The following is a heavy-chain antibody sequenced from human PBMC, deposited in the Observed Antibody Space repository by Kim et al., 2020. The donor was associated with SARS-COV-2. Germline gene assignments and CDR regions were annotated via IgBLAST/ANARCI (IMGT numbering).Heavy chain of an antibody. Sequence: SETLSLTCTVSGYSISSGYYWGWIRQPPGKGLEWIGSIYHSGRTYYNPSLKSRVTISVDTSKNQSSLKLSSVTAADTAVYYCARDALVPAAKHDPGYYYYGMDVWGQGTTVTVSS. CDR1: GYSISSGYY. CDR3: ARDALVPAAKHDPGYYYYGMDV. V-gene: IGHV4-38-2*02. CDR2: IYHSGRT. D-gene: IGHD2-2*01. J-gene: IGHJ6*02.